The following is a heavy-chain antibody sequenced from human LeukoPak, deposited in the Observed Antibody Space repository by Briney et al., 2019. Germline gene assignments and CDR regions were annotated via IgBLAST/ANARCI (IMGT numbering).Heavy chain of an antibody. CDR1: GFTFSSYA. D-gene: IGHD1-26*01. V-gene: IGHV3-23*01. J-gene: IGHJ4*02. CDR3: ASGLVVVGATSRTDY. Sequence: GGSLRLSCAASGFTFSSYAMSWVRQAPGKGLEWVSAISGSGGSTYYADSVKGRFTISRDNSKNTLYLQMNSLRAEDTAVYYCASGLVVVGATSRTDYWGQGTLVTVSS. CDR2: ISGSGGST.